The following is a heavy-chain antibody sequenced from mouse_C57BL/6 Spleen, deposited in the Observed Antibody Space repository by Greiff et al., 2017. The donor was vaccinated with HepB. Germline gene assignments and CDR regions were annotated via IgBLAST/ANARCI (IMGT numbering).Heavy chain of an antibody. J-gene: IGHJ2*01. CDR1: GYTFTSYW. Sequence: VQLQESGAELAKPGASVKLSCKASGYTFTSYWMHWVKQRPGQGLEWIGYINPSSGYTKYNQKFKDKATLTAYKSSSTAYMQLSSLTYEDSAVYYCARSYSNYEGYWGQGTTLTVSS. CDR2: INPSSGYT. V-gene: IGHV1-7*01. D-gene: IGHD2-5*01. CDR3: ARSYSNYEGY.